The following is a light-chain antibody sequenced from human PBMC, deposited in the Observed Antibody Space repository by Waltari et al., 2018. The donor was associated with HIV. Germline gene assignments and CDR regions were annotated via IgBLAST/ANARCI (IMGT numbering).Light chain of an antibody. Sequence: QSALTQPPSASGSPGQSVTISCTGTSSDVGGYNYVSWYQQYPRKAPKLMIYEVSKRPSGVPDRFSGSKSGNTASLTVSGLQAEDEADYYCSSYAGSNHVVFGGGTKLTVL. CDR1: SSDVGGYNY. V-gene: IGLV2-8*01. CDR2: EVS. CDR3: SSYAGSNHVV. J-gene: IGLJ2*01.